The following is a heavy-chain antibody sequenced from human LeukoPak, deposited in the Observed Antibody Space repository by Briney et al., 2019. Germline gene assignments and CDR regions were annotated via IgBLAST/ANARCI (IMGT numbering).Heavy chain of an antibody. CDR1: FW. J-gene: IGHJ4*02. V-gene: IGHV5-51*01. D-gene: IGHD3-16*01. CDR2: IYPGDSDT. CDR3: ARQKGLWPGPDF. Sequence: FWIAWVRHLPGKGLEWMGIIYPGDSDTIYSPSFQGQVTISADKSINTAYLQWSTLKASDTAIYYCARQKGLWPGPDFWGQGTLVTVSS.